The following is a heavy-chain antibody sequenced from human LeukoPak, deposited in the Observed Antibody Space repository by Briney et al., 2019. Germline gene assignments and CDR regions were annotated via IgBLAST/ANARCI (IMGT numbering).Heavy chain of an antibody. V-gene: IGHV3-64D*06. CDR3: VKDTYSSSWAAFDY. Sequence: GGSLRLSCSASGFTFSTYAMHWVRQAPGKGLEYVSAISSNGGNAYYADSAKGRFTISRDNSKNTLYLQMASLRPEDTAVYYCVKDTYSSSWAAFDYRGQGTLVTVSS. CDR1: GFTFSTYA. J-gene: IGHJ4*02. CDR2: ISSNGGNA. D-gene: IGHD6-13*01.